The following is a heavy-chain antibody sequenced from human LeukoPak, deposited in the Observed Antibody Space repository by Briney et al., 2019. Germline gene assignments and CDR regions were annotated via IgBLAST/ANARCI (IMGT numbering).Heavy chain of an antibody. CDR2: IYYSGST. CDR3: AREGSESDAFDI. Sequence: SETLSLTCTVSGGSISSYYWSWIRQPPGKGREWIGYIYYSGSTNYSPSLKSRVTISVDTSKNQFSLKLSSVTAADTAVYYCAREGSESDAFDIWGQGTMVTVSS. V-gene: IGHV4-59*01. CDR1: GGSISSYY. D-gene: IGHD3-10*01. J-gene: IGHJ3*02.